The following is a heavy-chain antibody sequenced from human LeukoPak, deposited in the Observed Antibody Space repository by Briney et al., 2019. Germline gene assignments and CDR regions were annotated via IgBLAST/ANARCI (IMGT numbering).Heavy chain of an antibody. CDR1: GGTSSTHS. J-gene: IGHJ6*03. V-gene: IGHV1-69*05. Sequence: GASVKVSCKASGGTSSTHSITWVRQAPGQGLEWLGGIIPLFRTPHSAQNFQGRVTITTDESTSTVYLELTSLRSDDTAVSYCAKGDRYHFYLDVWGKGTTVTVSS. CDR3: AKGDRYHFYLDV. CDR2: IIPLFRTP.